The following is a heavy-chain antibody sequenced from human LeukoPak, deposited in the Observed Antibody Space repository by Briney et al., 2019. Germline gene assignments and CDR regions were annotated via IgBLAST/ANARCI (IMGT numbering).Heavy chain of an antibody. V-gene: IGHV3-7*01. CDR2: IKEDESDK. Sequence: GGSLRLSCSASGFIFSNYWMTWVRQAPGKGLGWVASIKEDESDKKYVDSVKGRFTISRDNAKNSLDLQMNSLRAEDTAVYYCARGGLTGTTIPYFDYWGQGTLVTVSS. D-gene: IGHD1-7*01. CDR3: ARGGLTGTTIPYFDY. J-gene: IGHJ4*02. CDR1: GFIFSNYW.